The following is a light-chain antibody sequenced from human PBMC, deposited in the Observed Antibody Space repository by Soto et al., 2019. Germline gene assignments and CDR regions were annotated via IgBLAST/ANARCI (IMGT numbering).Light chain of an antibody. CDR1: QSILYSTNNKNY. J-gene: IGKJ1*01. CDR3: QQYYRTPGT. CDR2: WAS. Sequence: DIVMTQSPDSVAVSLGERATINCKSSQSILYSTNNKNYLAWYQQKPGQPPKLIFYWASTRESGVPDRFSGSGSGTDFTLTISSLQAEDVALYYSQQYYRTPGTFGQGTKVEIK. V-gene: IGKV4-1*01.